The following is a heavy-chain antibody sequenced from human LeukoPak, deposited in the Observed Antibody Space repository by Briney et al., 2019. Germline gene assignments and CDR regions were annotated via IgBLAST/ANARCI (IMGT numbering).Heavy chain of an antibody. D-gene: IGHD2-15*01. CDR2: IWYDGSNK. V-gene: IGHV3-33*08. Sequence: GGSLRLSCAASGFTFSNYGMHWVRQAPGKGLEWVAVIWYDGSNKYYADSVKGRFTISRDNSKNTLYLQMNSLRAEDTAVYYCARDRVVVAARHYYYYYGMDVWGQGTTVTVSS. CDR1: GFTFSNYG. CDR3: ARDRVVVAARHYYYYYGMDV. J-gene: IGHJ6*02.